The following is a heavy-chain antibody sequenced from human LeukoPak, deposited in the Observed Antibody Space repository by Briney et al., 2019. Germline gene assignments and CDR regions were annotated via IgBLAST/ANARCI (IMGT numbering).Heavy chain of an antibody. CDR2: ISGSGGST. CDR3: AKGEDYYDSSGYSDYFDY. Sequence: GGSLRLSCAASGFTFSSYAMSWVRQAPGKGLEWVSAISGSGGSTYYADSVKGRFTISRDTSKNTLYLQMNSLRAEDTAVYYCAKGEDYYDSSGYSDYFDYWGQGTLVTVSS. V-gene: IGHV3-23*01. J-gene: IGHJ4*02. CDR1: GFTFSSYA. D-gene: IGHD3-22*01.